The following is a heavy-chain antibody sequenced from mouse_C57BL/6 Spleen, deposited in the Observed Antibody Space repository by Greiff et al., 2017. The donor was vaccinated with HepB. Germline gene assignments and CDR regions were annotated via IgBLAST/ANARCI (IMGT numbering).Heavy chain of an antibody. V-gene: IGHV1-55*01. Sequence: QVHVKQPGAELVKPGASVKMSCKASGYTFTSYWITWVKQRPGQGLEWIGDIYPGSGSTNYNEKFKSKATLTVDTSSSTAYMQLSSLTSEDSAVYYCAGSQAWFAYWGQGTLVTVSA. CDR2: IYPGSGST. D-gene: IGHD1-1*01. CDR3: AGSQAWFAY. J-gene: IGHJ3*01. CDR1: GYTFTSYW.